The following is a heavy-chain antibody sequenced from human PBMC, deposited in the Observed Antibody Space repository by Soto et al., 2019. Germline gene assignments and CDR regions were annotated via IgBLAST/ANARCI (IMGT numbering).Heavy chain of an antibody. J-gene: IGHJ3*02. V-gene: IGHV3-30-3*01. CDR1: GFTFSDYA. CDR2: ISYDGSNK. CDR3: ASQGGNDAFDI. D-gene: IGHD3-16*01. Sequence: QVQLVESGGGVVQPGRSLRLSCAGSGFTFSDYAMHWVRQAPGKGLEWVAVISYDGSNKYYADSVQGRFTISRDNSQNTLYLKMNSLRPEDTAVYCCASQGGNDAFDIWGQGTMVTVSS.